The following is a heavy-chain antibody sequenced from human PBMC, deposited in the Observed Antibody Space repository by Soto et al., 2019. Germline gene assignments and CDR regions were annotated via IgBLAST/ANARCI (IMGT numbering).Heavy chain of an antibody. CDR2: ISAYNGNT. CDR3: TRDEGRDYYGSGSYYYYAMDA. D-gene: IGHD3-10*01. J-gene: IGHJ6*02. Sequence: QVQLVQCGAEVKKPGASVKVSCKASGYTFTSYGISWVRQARGQGLEWMGWISAYNGNTNYAQKLQGRVTMTTDTRTRTAYITPRSLTSDATAVYYCTRDEGRDYYGSGSYYYYAMDAWGQENTGTASS. CDR1: GYTFTSYG. V-gene: IGHV1-18*01.